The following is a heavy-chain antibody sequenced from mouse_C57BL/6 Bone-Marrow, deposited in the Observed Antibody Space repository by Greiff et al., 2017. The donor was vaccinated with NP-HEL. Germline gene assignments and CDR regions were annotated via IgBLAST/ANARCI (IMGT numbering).Heavy chain of an antibody. D-gene: IGHD1-1*01. Sequence: VQLQQSGAELARPGASVKLSCKASGYTFTSYGISWVKQRTGQGLEWIGEIYPRSGNTYYNEKFKGKATLTADKSSSTAYMELRSLTSEDSAVYFCAYYYGSSYSGYYAMDYWGQGTSVTVSS. CDR3: AYYYGSSYSGYYAMDY. V-gene: IGHV1-81*01. CDR2: IYPRSGNT. CDR1: GYTFTSYG. J-gene: IGHJ4*01.